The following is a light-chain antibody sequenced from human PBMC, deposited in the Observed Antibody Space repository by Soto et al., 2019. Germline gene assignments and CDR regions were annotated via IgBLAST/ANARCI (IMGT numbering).Light chain of an antibody. CDR3: QQYNSYSLT. CDR2: KAS. CDR1: QVIGND. J-gene: IGKJ1*01. Sequence: IQMTQSPSSLSASVGDRVTISCRASQVIGNDLAWYQQKPGKAPRLLIYKASSLESGVPSRFSGSGSGTEFTLTISSLQPDDFATYYCQQYNSYSLTFGQGTKVDIK. V-gene: IGKV1-5*03.